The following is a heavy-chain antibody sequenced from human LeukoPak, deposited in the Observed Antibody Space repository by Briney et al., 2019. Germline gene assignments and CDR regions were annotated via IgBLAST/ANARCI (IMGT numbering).Heavy chain of an antibody. J-gene: IGHJ5*02. D-gene: IGHD2-8*01. CDR1: GDSINSYY. Sequence: SETLSLTCTVSGDSINSYYWHWIRQPPGKGLEWIGHIYHSGSTIYNPSLNSRVTMSLDTSKNHFSLRLSSVTAADTAVYYCARRRQTGVDNGLHNWFDPWGQGILVTVSS. CDR2: IYHSGST. V-gene: IGHV4-59*08. CDR3: ARRRQTGVDNGLHNWFDP.